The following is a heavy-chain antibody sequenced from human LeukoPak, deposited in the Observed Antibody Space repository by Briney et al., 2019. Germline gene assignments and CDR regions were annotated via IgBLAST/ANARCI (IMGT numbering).Heavy chain of an antibody. D-gene: IGHD3-16*02. CDR1: GFTVSSNY. J-gene: IGHJ4*02. CDR2: ISSSSSYI. V-gene: IGHV3-21*01. CDR3: ARDYVWGSYRTHDY. Sequence: GGSLRLSCAASGFTVSSNYMSWVRQAPGKGLEWVSSISSSSSYIYYADSVKGRFTISRDNAKNSLYLQMNSLRAEDTAVYYCARDYVWGSYRTHDYWGQGTLVTVSS.